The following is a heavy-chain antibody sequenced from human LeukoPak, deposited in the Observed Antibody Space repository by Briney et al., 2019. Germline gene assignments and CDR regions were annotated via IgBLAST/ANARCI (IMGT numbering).Heavy chain of an antibody. CDR3: ARQRGYSYGWSFDY. CDR1: GGSISSYY. D-gene: IGHD5-18*01. V-gene: IGHV4-59*08. J-gene: IGHJ4*02. Sequence: SETLSLTCTVSGGSISSYYWSWIRQPPGKGLEWIGYIYYSGSTNYNPSLKSRVTISVDTSKNQFSLKLSSVTAADTAVNYCARQRGYSYGWSFDYWGQGTLVTVSS. CDR2: IYYSGST.